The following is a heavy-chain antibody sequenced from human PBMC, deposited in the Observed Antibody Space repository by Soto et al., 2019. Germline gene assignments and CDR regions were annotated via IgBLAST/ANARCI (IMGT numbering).Heavy chain of an antibody. V-gene: IGHV4-39*03. CDR2: ISYSGST. J-gene: IGHJ4*01. CDR1: GGSISSSSYY. CDR3: TTDSYSTMIEVRFDY. Sequence: PSETLSLTCSVSGGSISSSSYYWGWIRQPPGKGLEWIGSISYSGSTYYNPSLKSRVTISVDMSKNQFSLKLSSVTAADTAVYYCTTDSYSTMIEVRFDYRGHGTLVTVSS. D-gene: IGHD3-22*01.